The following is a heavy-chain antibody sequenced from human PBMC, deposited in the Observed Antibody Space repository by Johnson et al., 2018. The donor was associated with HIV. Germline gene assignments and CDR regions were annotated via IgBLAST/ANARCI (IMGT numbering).Heavy chain of an antibody. CDR1: GFTFSSYG. CDR3: ARSMTTVTVAFDI. CDR2: IRYAGSNK. V-gene: IGHV3-30*02. Sequence: QVQLVESGGGVVQPGGSLRLSCAASGFTFSSYGMHWVRQAPGKGLEWVAFIRYAGSNKYYADSVKGRFTISRDNSKNKLYLQMNSLRAEDTAVYYCARSMTTVTVAFDIWGQGTMVTVSS. D-gene: IGHD4-17*01. J-gene: IGHJ3*02.